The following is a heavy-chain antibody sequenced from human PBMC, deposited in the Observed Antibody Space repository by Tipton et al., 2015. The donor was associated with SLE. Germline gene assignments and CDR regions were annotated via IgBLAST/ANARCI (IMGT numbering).Heavy chain of an antibody. V-gene: IGHV4-59*01. CDR1: GPSIRTNY. D-gene: IGHD6-13*01. CDR3: AIGGGESNSFQDFDR. Sequence: TLSLTCSVPGPSIRTNYWAWIRQAPGRGKEWAGCLRHRGITNYNPSLKGRVTMSVATSKNQLSLNLNSVTAADTAVYYCAIGGGESNSFQDFDRWGQGTLVTVSS. CDR2: LRHRGIT. J-gene: IGHJ4*02.